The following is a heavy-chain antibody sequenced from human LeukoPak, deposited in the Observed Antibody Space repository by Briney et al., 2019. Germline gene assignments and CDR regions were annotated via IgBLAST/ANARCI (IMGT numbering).Heavy chain of an antibody. CDR1: GFIFSSYS. J-gene: IGHJ3*02. Sequence: GGSLRLSCAASGFIFSSYSMNWVRQAPGQGLEWVSFIRSSGNTIYYADSVKGRFTISRDNAKNSLYLQMNSLRAEDTAVYYCARVFSTAMVTDALDIWGQGTMVTVSS. V-gene: IGHV3-48*01. CDR3: ARVFSTAMVTDALDI. D-gene: IGHD5-18*01. CDR2: IRSSGNTI.